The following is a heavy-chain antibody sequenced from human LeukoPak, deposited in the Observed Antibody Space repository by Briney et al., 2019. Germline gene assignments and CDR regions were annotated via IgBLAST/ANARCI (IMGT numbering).Heavy chain of an antibody. CDR3: AKDPYSNYYYGMDV. J-gene: IGHJ6*02. D-gene: IGHD4-11*01. CDR2: ISWNSGSI. CDR1: VFTFDDYA. Sequence: GGSLRLSCAASVFTFDDYAMHWVRQAPGKGLEWVSGISWNSGSIGYADSVKGRFTISRDNAKNSLYLQVNSLRAEDTALYYCAKDPYSNYYYGMDVWGQGTTVTVSS. V-gene: IGHV3-9*01.